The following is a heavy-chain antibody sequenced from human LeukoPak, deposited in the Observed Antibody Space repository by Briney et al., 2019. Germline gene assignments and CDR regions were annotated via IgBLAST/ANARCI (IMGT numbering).Heavy chain of an antibody. D-gene: IGHD3-3*01. V-gene: IGHV4-39*01. CDR2: ISYSGSR. Sequence: SETLSLTCTVSGGSISSTNYYWGWIRQPPGKGLEWIGSISYSGSRYYNPSLKSRLTISVDTSKNQFSLNLRSMTAADTAVYYCARHRFWSGYYSFDSWGQGTLVTVSS. CDR1: GGSISSTNYY. J-gene: IGHJ4*02. CDR3: ARHRFWSGYYSFDS.